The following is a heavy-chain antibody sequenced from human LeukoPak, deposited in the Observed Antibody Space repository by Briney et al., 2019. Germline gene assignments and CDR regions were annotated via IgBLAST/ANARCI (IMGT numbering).Heavy chain of an antibody. CDR2: ISWNSGSI. Sequence: GGSLRLSCAASGFTFDDYAMHWVRHAPGKGLEWVSGISWNSGSIGYADSVKGRFTISRDNAKNSLYLQMNSLRAEDTALYYCAKDLRMGLRAFDIWGQGTMVTVSS. D-gene: IGHD2-15*01. J-gene: IGHJ3*02. V-gene: IGHV3-9*01. CDR1: GFTFDDYA. CDR3: AKDLRMGLRAFDI.